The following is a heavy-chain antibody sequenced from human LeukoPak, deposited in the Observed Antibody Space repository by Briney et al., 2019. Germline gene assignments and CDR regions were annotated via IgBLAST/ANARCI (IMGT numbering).Heavy chain of an antibody. J-gene: IGHJ5*02. Sequence: ASVKVSCVASGYTFTGYYIHWVRQAPGQGLEWMGWINPNSGGKNYAQKFQGRDTMTRDTSISTDYMELSRLRSDDTAVYYCARVQRIQTTVTTKPEKWFDLWGQGTLVTVSS. CDR3: ARVQRIQTTVTTKPEKWFDL. D-gene: IGHD4-11*01. CDR2: INPNSGGK. CDR1: GYTFTGYY. V-gene: IGHV1-2*02.